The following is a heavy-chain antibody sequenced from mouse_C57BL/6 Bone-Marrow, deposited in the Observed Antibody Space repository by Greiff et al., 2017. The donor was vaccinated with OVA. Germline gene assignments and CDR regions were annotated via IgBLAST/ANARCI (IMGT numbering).Heavy chain of an antibody. V-gene: IGHV1-15*01. Sequence: VQLQQSGAELVRPGASVTLSCKASGYTFTDYEMHWVKQTPVHGLEWIGAIDPETGGTAYNQKFKGKAILTADKSSSTAYMELRSLTSEDSAVYYCTKHYYGNFLFAYWGQGTLVTVSA. CDR2: IDPETGGT. D-gene: IGHD2-1*01. J-gene: IGHJ3*01. CDR1: GYTFTDYE. CDR3: TKHYYGNFLFAY.